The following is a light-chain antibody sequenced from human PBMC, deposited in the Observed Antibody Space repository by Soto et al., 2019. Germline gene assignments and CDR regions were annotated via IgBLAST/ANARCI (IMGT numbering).Light chain of an antibody. J-gene: IGKJ4*01. CDR2: KAS. CDR3: QQYDSFPLT. Sequence: DVPMTQSPSTLSASVGDRVTITCRASQSISNWLAWYQQRPGRAPQLLIHKASTLETGVPSRFSGSGSGTEFTLTISSLQPDDFASYFCQQYDSFPLTFGGGTKGEIK. CDR1: QSISNW. V-gene: IGKV1-5*03.